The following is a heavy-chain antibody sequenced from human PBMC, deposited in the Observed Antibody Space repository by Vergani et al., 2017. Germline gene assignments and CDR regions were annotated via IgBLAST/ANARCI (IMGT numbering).Heavy chain of an antibody. V-gene: IGHV1-69*10. CDR3: SSGDSWSYYIRYYFDY. Sequence: QVQLVQSGAEVKKPGSSVKVSCKASGSTFSSYAISWVRQAPGQGLEWMGGIIPIIGIANYAQKFQGRVTITADESTSTAYMGLSSLRSEDTAVYYCSSGDSWSYYIRYYFDYWGQGTLVTVSS. J-gene: IGHJ4*02. CDR2: IIPIIGIA. D-gene: IGHD1-26*01. CDR1: GSTFSSYA.